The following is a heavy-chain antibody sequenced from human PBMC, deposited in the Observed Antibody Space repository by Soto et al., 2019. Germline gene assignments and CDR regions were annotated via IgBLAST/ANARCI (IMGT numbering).Heavy chain of an antibody. Sequence: GASVKVSCKVSGYTRTELSMHWVLQAPGKGLEWMGGFDPEDGETIYAQKFQGRVTMTEDTSTDTAYMELSSLRSEDTAVYYCATALMVYAIYAFDIWGQGTMVTVSS. D-gene: IGHD2-8*01. V-gene: IGHV1-24*01. CDR2: FDPEDGET. CDR3: ATALMVYAIYAFDI. CDR1: GYTRTELS. J-gene: IGHJ3*02.